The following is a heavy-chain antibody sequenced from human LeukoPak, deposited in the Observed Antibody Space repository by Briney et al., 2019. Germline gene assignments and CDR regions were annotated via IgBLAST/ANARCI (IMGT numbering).Heavy chain of an antibody. CDR2: IKQDGSEK. D-gene: IGHD6-6*01. Sequence: PGGSLRLSCAASGFTFSSYWMSWVRQAPGKGLEGVANIKQDGSEKYYVDSVKGRFTISRDNAKNSLYLQMNSLRAAATAVYYCARERVEYSSIRDGMDVWGQGTTVTVPS. CDR1: GFTFSSYW. CDR3: ARERVEYSSIRDGMDV. V-gene: IGHV3-7*01. J-gene: IGHJ6*02.